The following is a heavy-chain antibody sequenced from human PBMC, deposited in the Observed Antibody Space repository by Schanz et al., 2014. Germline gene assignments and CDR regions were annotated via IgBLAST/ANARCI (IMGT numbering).Heavy chain of an antibody. J-gene: IGHJ3*02. V-gene: IGHV1-8*01. CDR1: GYTFSTYD. CDR3: ARDSTSPMVREAQDAFDI. CDR2: MTPKSGNT. Sequence: QVQLVQSGAEVKMPGASVKVSCKASGYTFSTYDINWVRQATGQGLEWLGWMTPKSGNTGYAQNFQGRVTMTRNTSISTAYMQLSSLTYEDTAVYYCARDSTSPMVREAQDAFDIWGRGTMVTVSS. D-gene: IGHD3-10*01.